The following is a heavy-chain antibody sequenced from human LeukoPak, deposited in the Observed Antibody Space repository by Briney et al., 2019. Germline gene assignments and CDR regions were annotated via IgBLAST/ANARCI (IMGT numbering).Heavy chain of an antibody. J-gene: IGHJ4*02. CDR2: ISISSNYI. D-gene: IGHD3-22*01. CDR3: ARGPAASGYYDSRGRYGYFDY. CDR1: GLSFGDYG. V-gene: IGHV3-21*01. Sequence: GGSLRLSCTVSGLSFGDYGMNWVRQAPGKGLEWVSSISISSNYIYYADSVKGRFTISRDNAKNSLYLQMNSLRAEDTAVYYCARGPAASGYYDSRGRYGYFDYWGQGTLVTVSS.